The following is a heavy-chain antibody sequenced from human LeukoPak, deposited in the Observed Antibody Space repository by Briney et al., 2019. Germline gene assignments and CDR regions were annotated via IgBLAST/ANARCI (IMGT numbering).Heavy chain of an antibody. D-gene: IGHD3-16*01. J-gene: IGHJ4*02. CDR1: GLSFGNYW. Sequence: GGSLRLSCAVSGLSFGNYWMSWVRQAPGKGLEWVSAISGSGGSTYYADSVKGRFTISRDNSRDTLYLQMNSLRAEDTAVYYCAKGYYDYVWGSYYFDYWGQGTLVTVSS. CDR2: ISGSGGST. V-gene: IGHV3-23*01. CDR3: AKGYYDYVWGSYYFDY.